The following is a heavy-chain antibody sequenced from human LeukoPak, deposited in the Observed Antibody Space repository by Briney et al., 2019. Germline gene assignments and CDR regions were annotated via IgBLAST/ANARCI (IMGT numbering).Heavy chain of an antibody. CDR1: GGTFSSYA. V-gene: IGHV1-69*05. J-gene: IGHJ6*03. CDR2: IIPIFGTA. Sequence: ASVEVSCKASGGTFSSYAISWVRQAPGQGLEWMGRIIPIFGTANYAQKFQGRVTITTDESTSTAYMELSSLRSEDTAVYYCGAGDYIYYYYYMDVWGKGTTVTVSS. CDR3: GAGDYIYYYYYMDV. D-gene: IGHD4/OR15-4a*01.